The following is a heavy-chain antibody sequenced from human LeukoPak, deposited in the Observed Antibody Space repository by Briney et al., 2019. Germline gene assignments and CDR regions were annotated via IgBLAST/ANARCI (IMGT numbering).Heavy chain of an antibody. Sequence: SETLSLTCAVSGGSISSSNWWSWVRQPPGKGLEWIGEIYHSGSTYYNPSLKSRVTISVDTSKNQFSLKLNSVTAADTAVYYCARKSVAVRDAFDIWGQGTMVTVSS. CDR2: IYHSGST. CDR3: ARKSVAVRDAFDI. D-gene: IGHD6-19*01. CDR1: GGSISSSNW. V-gene: IGHV4-4*02. J-gene: IGHJ3*02.